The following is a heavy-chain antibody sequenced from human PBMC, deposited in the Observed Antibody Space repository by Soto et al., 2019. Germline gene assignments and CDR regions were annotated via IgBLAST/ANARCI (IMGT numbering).Heavy chain of an antibody. Sequence: QVQLVQSGAEVKKPGSSVKVSCKASGGTFSSYAISWVRQAPGQGLEWMGGIIPIFGTADYAQKFQGRVTITADESTSTAYMELSSLRSDDTVVYYCASHGYSYGYLFDYWGQGTLVTVSS. CDR2: IIPIFGTA. CDR3: ASHGYSYGYLFDY. CDR1: GGTFSSYA. V-gene: IGHV1-69*12. D-gene: IGHD5-18*01. J-gene: IGHJ4*02.